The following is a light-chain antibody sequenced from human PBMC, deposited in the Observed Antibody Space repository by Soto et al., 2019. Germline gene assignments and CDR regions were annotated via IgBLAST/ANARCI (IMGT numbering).Light chain of an antibody. CDR2: PAS. Sequence: DIQMTQSPSFVSASIGDRVTITCRASQGIGSWLAWYQQVPGRAPRLLIFPASPFQSGVSSRFRGSGSRTDFTLTITSLQPEDFATYFCLQANTFPVTFGEGTNVEMK. CDR3: LQANTFPVT. J-gene: IGKJ4*01. CDR1: QGIGSW. V-gene: IGKV1-12*01.